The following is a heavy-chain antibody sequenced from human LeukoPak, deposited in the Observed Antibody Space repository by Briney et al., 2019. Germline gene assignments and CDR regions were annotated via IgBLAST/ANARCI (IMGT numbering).Heavy chain of an antibody. D-gene: IGHD1-1*01. V-gene: IGHV4-4*09. Sequence: PSETLSLTCTVSGGSISSYYWSWIRQPPGKGLEWIGYIYTSGSTNYNPSLKSRVTISVDTSKHQFSLKLSSVTAADTAVYYCARLDVGSIDYWGQGTLVTVSS. CDR2: IYTSGST. CDR3: ARLDVGSIDY. CDR1: GGSISSYY. J-gene: IGHJ4*02.